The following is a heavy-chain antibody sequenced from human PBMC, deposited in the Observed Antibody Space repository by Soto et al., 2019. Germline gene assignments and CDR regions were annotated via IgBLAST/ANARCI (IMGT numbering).Heavy chain of an antibody. J-gene: IGHJ3*02. Sequence: EVQLLESGGGLVQPGGSLRLSCAASGFTLSSYDMGWVRQAPGRGLEWISLIRGSGGATFHADSVEGRLTISRDISKNTLYLQMNSLRAEESAVYYCAKDRGDNAGYPAFDIWGQGTMVTVSS. CDR1: GFTLSSYD. D-gene: IGHD3-9*01. CDR3: AKDRGDNAGYPAFDI. CDR2: IRGSGGAT. V-gene: IGHV3-23*01.